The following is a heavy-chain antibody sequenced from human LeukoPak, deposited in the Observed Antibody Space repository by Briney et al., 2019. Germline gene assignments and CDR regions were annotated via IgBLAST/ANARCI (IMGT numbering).Heavy chain of an antibody. V-gene: IGHV4-59*08. Sequence: SSETLSLTCTVSDDSITIYYWSWIRQPPGKGLEWIGYIDHTGITNYNPSLNSRVTISRDTSKNHFSLELSSVTAADTAVYYCARVSATYCGGDCPKASYYYYYMDVWGKGTTVTISS. CDR3: ARVSATYCGGDCPKASYYYYYMDV. CDR1: DDSITIYY. D-gene: IGHD2-21*02. CDR2: IDHTGIT. J-gene: IGHJ6*03.